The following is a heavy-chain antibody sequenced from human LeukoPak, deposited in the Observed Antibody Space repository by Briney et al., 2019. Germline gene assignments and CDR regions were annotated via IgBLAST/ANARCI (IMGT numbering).Heavy chain of an antibody. Sequence: PSETLSLTCTVSGGSISSSSYYWGWIRQPPGKGLEWIGSIYYSGSTYYNPSLKSRVTISVDTSKNQFSLKLSSVTAADTAVYYCARLADITIANYYFDYWGQGTLVAVSS. CDR1: GGSISSSSYY. CDR3: ARLADITIANYYFDY. J-gene: IGHJ4*02. V-gene: IGHV4-39*01. CDR2: IYYSGST. D-gene: IGHD2-2*01.